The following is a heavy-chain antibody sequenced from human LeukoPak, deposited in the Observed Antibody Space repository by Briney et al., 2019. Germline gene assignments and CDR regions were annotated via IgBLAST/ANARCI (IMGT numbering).Heavy chain of an antibody. CDR3: ARAPTHCSSTSCYADGAFDI. V-gene: IGHV1-3*01. D-gene: IGHD2-2*01. CDR1: GYTFTSYA. J-gene: IGHJ3*02. CDR2: INAGNGNT. Sequence: ASVKVSCKASGYTFTSYAMHWVRQAPGQRLEWMGWINAGNGNTKYSQKFQGRVTITRDTSASTAYMELSSLRSEDTAVYYCARAPTHCSSTSCYADGAFDIWAQGKMVTVPS.